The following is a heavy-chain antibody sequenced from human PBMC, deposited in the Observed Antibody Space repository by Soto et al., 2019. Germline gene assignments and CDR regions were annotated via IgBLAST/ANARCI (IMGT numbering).Heavy chain of an antibody. CDR1: GFTFSSSW. V-gene: IGHV3-74*01. D-gene: IGHD3-10*01. CDR2: INRDGRST. Sequence: GGSLRLSCAASGFTFSSSWMHWVRQAPGKGLVWVSRINRDGRSTTYADSVKGRFTISRDSAKNTLYLQMNSLRAEDTAVYYCARGTVRTSQGSLDYWGQGTLVTVSS. J-gene: IGHJ4*02. CDR3: ARGTVRTSQGSLDY.